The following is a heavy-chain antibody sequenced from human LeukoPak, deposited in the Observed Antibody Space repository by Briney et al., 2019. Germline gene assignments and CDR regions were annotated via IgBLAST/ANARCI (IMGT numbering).Heavy chain of an antibody. Sequence: ASVKVSCKASGYTFTSYYMHWVRQAPGQGLEWMGIINPSGGSTSYAQKFQGRVTMTRDTSTSTVYMELGSLRSEDTAVYYCARLRVTMIVVVTEESGASTPPYGMDVWGQGTTVTVSS. V-gene: IGHV1-46*01. J-gene: IGHJ6*02. CDR2: INPSGGST. CDR1: GYTFTSYY. CDR3: ARLRVTMIVVVTEESGASTPPYGMDV. D-gene: IGHD3-22*01.